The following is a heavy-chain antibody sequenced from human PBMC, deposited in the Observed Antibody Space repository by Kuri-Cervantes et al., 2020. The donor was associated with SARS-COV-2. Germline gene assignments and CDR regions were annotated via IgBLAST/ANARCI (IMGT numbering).Heavy chain of an antibody. J-gene: IGHJ4*02. CDR3: ARVYYDSSGYYEVRYFDY. D-gene: IGHD3-22*01. Sequence: ESLKISCTVSGGSISTYYWSWIRQPPGKGLEWIGYLYYSGSTNYNPSLKSRVTISLDTSKNQFSLKLSSVTAADTAVYYCARVYYDSSGYYEVRYFDYWGQGTLVTVSS. V-gene: IGHV4-59*01. CDR2: LYYSGST. CDR1: GGSISTYY.